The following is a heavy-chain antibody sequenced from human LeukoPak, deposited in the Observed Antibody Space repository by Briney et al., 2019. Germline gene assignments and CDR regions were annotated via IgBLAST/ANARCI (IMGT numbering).Heavy chain of an antibody. D-gene: IGHD3-10*01. J-gene: IGHJ6*03. V-gene: IGHV4-59*01. Sequence: PSETLSLTCTVSGGSISSYYWSWIRQPPGKGLEWIGCIYYSGYTNNKSSLKSRVTISVDTSKNQFYLKLSSVTAADTAVYYCARTTMVRGTYYMDVWGKGTTVTVSS. CDR2: IYYSGYT. CDR1: GGSISSYY. CDR3: ARTTMVRGTYYMDV.